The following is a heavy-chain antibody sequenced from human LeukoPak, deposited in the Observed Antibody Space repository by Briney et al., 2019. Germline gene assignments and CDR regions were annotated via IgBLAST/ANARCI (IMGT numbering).Heavy chain of an antibody. CDR3: ASQIARGYDFWSGYFTGGNYGMDV. V-gene: IGHV4-34*01. Sequence: PSETLSLTCAVHGWSFSGYYWTWIPQPPGKGLEWNGEINHSGSTYSNPSLKSRVTISVDTSKNQFSLKLSSVTAADTAVYYCASQIARGYDFWSGYFTGGNYGMDVWGQGTTVTVSS. CDR1: GWSFSGYY. J-gene: IGHJ6*02. D-gene: IGHD3-3*01. CDR2: INHSGST.